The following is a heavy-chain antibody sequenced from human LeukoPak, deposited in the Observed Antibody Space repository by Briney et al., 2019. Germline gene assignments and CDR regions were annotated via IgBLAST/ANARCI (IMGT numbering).Heavy chain of an antibody. D-gene: IGHD5-18*01. J-gene: IGHJ6*02. CDR1: GFTFSSYA. CDR2: ISGSGGST. CDR3: AKDRIQLWLRTYYYYGMDV. V-gene: IGHV3-23*01. Sequence: GGSLRLSCAASGFTFSSYAMSWVRQAPGKGLEWVSAISGSGGSTYYADSVKGRFTISRDNSKNTLYLQMNSLRAEDTAVYYCAKDRIQLWLRTYYYYGMDVWGQGTTVIVSS.